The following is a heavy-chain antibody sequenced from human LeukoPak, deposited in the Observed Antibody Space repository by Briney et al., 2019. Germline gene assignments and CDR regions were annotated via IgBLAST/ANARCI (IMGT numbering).Heavy chain of an antibody. D-gene: IGHD3-9*01. CDR1: GFTFSSYG. Sequence: PGGSLRLSCAASGFTFSSYGMHWVRQAPGKGLEWVAVISYDGSNKYYADSVKGRFTISRDNSKNTLYLQMNSLRAEDTAVYYCAKGPYYDILTGSFDYWGQGTLVTVSS. V-gene: IGHV3-30*18. CDR3: AKGPYYDILTGSFDY. J-gene: IGHJ4*02. CDR2: ISYDGSNK.